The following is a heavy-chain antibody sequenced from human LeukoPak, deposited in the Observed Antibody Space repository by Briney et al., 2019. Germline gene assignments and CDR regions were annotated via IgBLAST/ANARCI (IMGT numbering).Heavy chain of an antibody. Sequence: SETLSLTCAVYGGSFSGYYCSWIRQPPGKGLEWIGEINHSGSTNYNPSLRSRVTISVDTSKNQFSLKLSSVTAADTAVYYCATTTYGDPTVNYWGQGTLVTVSS. CDR2: INHSGST. CDR3: ATTTYGDPTVNY. J-gene: IGHJ4*02. V-gene: IGHV4-34*01. CDR1: GGSFSGYY. D-gene: IGHD4-17*01.